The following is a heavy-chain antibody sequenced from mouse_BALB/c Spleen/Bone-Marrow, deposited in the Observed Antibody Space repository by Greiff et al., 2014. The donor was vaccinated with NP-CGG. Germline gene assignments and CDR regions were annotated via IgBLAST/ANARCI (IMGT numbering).Heavy chain of an antibody. CDR1: GFNITDPY. CDR3: ATLTGHFDY. CDR2: IDPASDNT. V-gene: IGHV14-3*02. J-gene: IGHJ2*01. Sequence: VQLQQSGAELVKPGASVKLSCTASGFNITDPYIHWVKQRPGQGLDWIGRIDPASDNTQYDPKFQGKATVTADTSSNTAYLQLSSLTSEDTAVYYCATLTGHFDYWGQGTILTVSS. D-gene: IGHD4-1*01.